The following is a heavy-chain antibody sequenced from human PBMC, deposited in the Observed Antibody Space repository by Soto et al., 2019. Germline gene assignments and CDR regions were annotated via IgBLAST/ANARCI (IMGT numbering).Heavy chain of an antibody. CDR1: GGTFSSYT. Sequence: ASVKVSCKASGGTFSSYTISWVRQAPGQGLEWMGRIIPILGIANYAQKFQGRVTITADKSTSTAYMELSSLRSEDTAVYYCARDETTADYYYYMDVWGKGTTVTVSS. CDR3: ARDETTADYYYYMDV. V-gene: IGHV1-69*04. J-gene: IGHJ6*03. D-gene: IGHD4-17*01. CDR2: IIPILGIA.